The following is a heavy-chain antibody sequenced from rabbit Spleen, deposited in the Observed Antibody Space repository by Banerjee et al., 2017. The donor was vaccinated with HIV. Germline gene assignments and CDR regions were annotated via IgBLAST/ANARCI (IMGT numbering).Heavy chain of an antibody. D-gene: IGHD3-1*01. Sequence: QEQLVESGGGLVQPGGSLKLSCKASGFDFSAYGVSWVRQGPGKGLEWIGYIDPVFGFTYYATWVNGRFSISRENTQNTVSLQMNSLTAADTATYFCVRDTWAFNLWGQGTLVTVS. V-gene: IGHV1S47*01. J-gene: IGHJ4*01. CDR3: VRDTWAFNL. CDR2: IDPVFGFT. CDR1: GFDFSAYG.